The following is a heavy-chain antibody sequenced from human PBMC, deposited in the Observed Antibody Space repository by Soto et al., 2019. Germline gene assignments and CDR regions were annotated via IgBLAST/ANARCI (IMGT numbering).Heavy chain of an antibody. CDR3: ARQLGYCSSTSCQDYYYYGMDV. CDR2: IIPIFGTA. Sequence: GASVKVSCKASGGTFSSYAISWMRQAPGQGLERMGGIIPIFGTANYAQKFQGRVTITADESTSTAYMDLSSLRSEDTAVYYCARQLGYCSSTSCQDYYYYGMDVWGHGATVTVSS. D-gene: IGHD2-2*01. CDR1: GGTFSSYA. V-gene: IGHV1-69*13. J-gene: IGHJ6*02.